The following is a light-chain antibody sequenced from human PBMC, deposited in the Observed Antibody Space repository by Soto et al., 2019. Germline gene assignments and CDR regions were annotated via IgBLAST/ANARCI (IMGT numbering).Light chain of an antibody. CDR3: AAWDDSLNGPV. J-gene: IGLJ3*02. CDR1: SSNIGINT. V-gene: IGLV1-44*01. CDR2: SNN. Sequence: QSVLTQPPSASGTPGKRVPISCSGSSSNIGINTVNWYQQLPGAAPKLLIYSNNQRPSGVPDRFSGSKSGTSASLAISGLQSEDEADYYCAAWDDSLNGPVFGGGTKLTVL.